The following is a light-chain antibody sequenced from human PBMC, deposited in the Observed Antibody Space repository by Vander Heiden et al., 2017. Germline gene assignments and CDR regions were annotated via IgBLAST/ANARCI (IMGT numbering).Light chain of an antibody. CDR3: QQLKSYPPIT. Sequence: IQLTQSPSFLSASVGDRVTITCRASQGISSYLAWYQQKPGKAPKLLIYAASTWQSGVPSRFSGSGYGTEFTLTISSRQPEDFATYYCQQLKSYPPITFGQGTRLEIK. V-gene: IGKV1-9*01. J-gene: IGKJ5*01. CDR2: AAS. CDR1: QGISSY.